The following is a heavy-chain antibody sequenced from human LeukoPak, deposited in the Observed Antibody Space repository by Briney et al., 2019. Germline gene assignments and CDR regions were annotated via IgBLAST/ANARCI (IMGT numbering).Heavy chain of an antibody. CDR3: AKDPEWLRFSYYYYYMDV. D-gene: IGHD5-12*01. CDR2: INWNGGST. Sequence: GGSLRLSCAASGFTFDDYGMSWVRQAPGKGLEWVSGINWNGGSTGYADSVKGRFTISRDNSKNTLYLQMNSLRAEDTAVYYCAKDPEWLRFSYYYYYMDVWGKGTTVTISS. CDR1: GFTFDDYG. V-gene: IGHV3-20*04. J-gene: IGHJ6*03.